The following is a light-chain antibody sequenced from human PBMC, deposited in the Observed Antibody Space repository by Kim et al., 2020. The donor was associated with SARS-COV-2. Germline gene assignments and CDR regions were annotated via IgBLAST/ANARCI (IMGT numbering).Light chain of an antibody. V-gene: IGLV2-8*01. CDR1: TSDVGANNY. Sequence: GQSIALSCTGTTSDVGANNYVSWYQQYPGRAPKLILYELTKRPSGVPDRFSGSKSGNTASLTVSGLQAEDEAHYYCSSYAGTNDVRFGGGTQLTVL. CDR2: ELT. J-gene: IGLJ2*01. CDR3: SSYAGTNDVR.